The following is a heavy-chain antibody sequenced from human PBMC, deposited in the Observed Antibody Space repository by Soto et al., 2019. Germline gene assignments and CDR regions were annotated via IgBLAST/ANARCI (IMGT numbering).Heavy chain of an antibody. J-gene: IGHJ5*02. CDR1: GGSISNNSYY. V-gene: IGHV4-39*01. Sequence: PLETLSLTCTVSGGSISNNSYYWDWIPQPPGKGLDWIGSIYHRESTYSNPSLKSRVALSVDPSTNQFSLTLTSVTAADTAVYYCARRSPLVYGNPFYHWGQGTLVTVSS. CDR3: ARRSPLVYGNPFYH. CDR2: IYHREST. D-gene: IGHD3-10*01.